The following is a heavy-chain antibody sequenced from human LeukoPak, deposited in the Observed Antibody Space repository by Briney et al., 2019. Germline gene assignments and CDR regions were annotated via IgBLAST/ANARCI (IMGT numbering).Heavy chain of an antibody. V-gene: IGHV3-30*01. Sequence: GRSLRLSCAVSEFTFSHFAMHWVRQAPGKGLEWVAVVSSHGNDGYYADSVKGRFTISRDNSKNTLYLQIDSLRAEDTAIYYCTRDAYNFNDFDYWGQGPLVTVSS. D-gene: IGHD5-24*01. CDR1: EFTFSHFA. J-gene: IGHJ4*02. CDR3: TRDAYNFNDFDY. CDR2: VSSHGNDG.